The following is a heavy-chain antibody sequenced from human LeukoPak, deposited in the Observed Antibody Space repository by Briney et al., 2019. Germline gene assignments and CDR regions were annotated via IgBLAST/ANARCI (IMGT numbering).Heavy chain of an antibody. CDR1: GGSFSGYY. CDR3: ARSYSSSWYDYYYYYYMDV. J-gene: IGHJ6*03. V-gene: IGHV4-34*01. Sequence: PSETLSLTCAVYGGSFSGYYWSWLRQPPGKGLEWIGEINHSGSTNYNPSLKSRVTISVDTSKNQFSLKLSSVTAADTAVYYCARSYSSSWYDYYYYYYMDVWGKGTTVTVSS. D-gene: IGHD6-13*01. CDR2: INHSGST.